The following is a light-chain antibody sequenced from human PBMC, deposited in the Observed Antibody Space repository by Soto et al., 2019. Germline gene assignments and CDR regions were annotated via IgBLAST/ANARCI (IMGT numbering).Light chain of an antibody. CDR2: GVT. V-gene: IGLV2-14*01. Sequence: QSALTQPASVSGSPGQSVTISCTGTSSDVGGYNYVSWYQQLPGEAPKLIIYGVTDRPSGVSNRFSGSKSGTSASLAITGLQAEDEADYYCQAYDYSLTASVFGGGTKLTVL. CDR1: SSDVGGYNY. J-gene: IGLJ3*02. CDR3: QAYDYSLTASV.